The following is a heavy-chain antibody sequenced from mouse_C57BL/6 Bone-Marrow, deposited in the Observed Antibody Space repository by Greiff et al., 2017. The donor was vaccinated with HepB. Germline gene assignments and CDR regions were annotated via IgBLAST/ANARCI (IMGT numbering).Heavy chain of an antibody. CDR2: IHPNSGST. V-gene: IGHV1-64*01. Sequence: QVQLQQPGAELVKPGASVKLSCKASGYTFTSYWMHWVKQRPGQGLEWIGMIHPNSGSTNYNEKFKSKATLTVDKSSSTAYMQLSSLTSEDSAVYYCATFYYGSSWFADWGQGTLVTVSA. CDR3: ATFYYGSSWFAD. CDR1: GYTFTSYW. D-gene: IGHD1-1*01. J-gene: IGHJ3*01.